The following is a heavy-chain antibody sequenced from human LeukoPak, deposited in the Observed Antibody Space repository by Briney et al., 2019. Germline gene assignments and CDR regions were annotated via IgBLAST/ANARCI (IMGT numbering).Heavy chain of an antibody. V-gene: IGHV3-30-3*02. CDR3: AKTVVAAIAYAVDAFDI. CDR1: GFTFSTYG. J-gene: IGHJ3*02. Sequence: GGSLRLSCAASGFTFSTYGMHWVRQAPGKGLEWVAVISYDGSNKYYADSVKGRFTISRDNSKNTLYLQMNSLRAEDTAVYYCAKTVVAAIAYAVDAFDIWGQGTMVTVSS. CDR2: ISYDGSNK. D-gene: IGHD2-15*01.